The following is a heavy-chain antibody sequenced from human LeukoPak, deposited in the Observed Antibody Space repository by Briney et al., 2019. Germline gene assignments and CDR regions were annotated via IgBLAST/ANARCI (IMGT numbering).Heavy chain of an antibody. V-gene: IGHV3-30*18. Sequence: GGSLRLSCAASGFTFSSYGMHWVRQAPGKGLEWVAVISYDGSNKYYADSVKGRFTISRDNSKHTLYLQMNSVRAEDTAVYYCAKERVGYGYYFDYWGQGTLVTVSS. D-gene: IGHD5-18*01. CDR3: AKERVGYGYYFDY. CDR1: GFTFSSYG. J-gene: IGHJ4*02. CDR2: ISYDGSNK.